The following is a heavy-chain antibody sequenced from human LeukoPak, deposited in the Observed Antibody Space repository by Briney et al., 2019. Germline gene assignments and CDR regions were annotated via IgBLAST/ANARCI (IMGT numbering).Heavy chain of an antibody. CDR1: GYTFTRYD. V-gene: IGHV1-18*01. D-gene: IGHD1-7*01. CDR3: ARDHSNWNYAPDF. Sequence: EASVKASCKASGYTFTRYDISWVRQAPGQGLQWLGWISASNGNTNYAQKFRDRVTMSTDTSTGTAYLDVRSLTSDDTAVYYCARDHSNWNYAPDFWGQGTLVIVSS. CDR2: ISASNGNT. J-gene: IGHJ4*02.